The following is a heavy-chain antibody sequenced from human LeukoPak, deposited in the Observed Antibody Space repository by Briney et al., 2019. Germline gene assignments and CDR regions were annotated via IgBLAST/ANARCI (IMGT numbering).Heavy chain of an antibody. Sequence: ASVKVSCEASGGTFSSYAISWVRQAPGQGLERMGGIIPIFGTANYAQKFQGRVTITADKSTSTAYMELSSLRSEDTAVYYCAREDSSGWDYWGQGTLVTVSS. CDR3: AREDSSGWDY. CDR2: IIPIFGTA. CDR1: GGTFSSYA. J-gene: IGHJ4*02. V-gene: IGHV1-69*06. D-gene: IGHD6-19*01.